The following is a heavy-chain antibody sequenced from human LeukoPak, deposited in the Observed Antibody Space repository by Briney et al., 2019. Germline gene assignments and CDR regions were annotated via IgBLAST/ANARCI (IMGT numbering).Heavy chain of an antibody. CDR2: IYYSGST. D-gene: IGHD2-15*01. Sequence: SETLSLTCTVSGGSIKTYYWSWIRQSPGKGLEWLGYIYYSGSTSYNPSLKSRVTISVDTSKNQFSLKLRFVTPADTAVFYCARTTEGYCSGGNCYYYYYYMDVWGKGTTVTVSS. CDR3: ARTTEGYCSGGNCYYYYYYMDV. J-gene: IGHJ6*03. CDR1: GGSIKTYY. V-gene: IGHV4-59*01.